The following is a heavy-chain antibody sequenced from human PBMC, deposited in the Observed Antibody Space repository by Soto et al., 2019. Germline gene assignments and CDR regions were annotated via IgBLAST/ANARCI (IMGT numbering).Heavy chain of an antibody. D-gene: IGHD3-22*01. J-gene: IGHJ5*02. Sequence: PSETLSLTCTVSGGSISSGGYYWSWIRQHPGKGPEWIGYIYYSGSTYYNPSLKSRVTISVDTSKNQFSLKLSSVTAADTAVYYCARGDYYDSSGYDNWFDPWGQGTLVTVSS. CDR3: ARGDYYDSSGYDNWFDP. V-gene: IGHV4-31*03. CDR1: GGSISSGGYY. CDR2: IYYSGST.